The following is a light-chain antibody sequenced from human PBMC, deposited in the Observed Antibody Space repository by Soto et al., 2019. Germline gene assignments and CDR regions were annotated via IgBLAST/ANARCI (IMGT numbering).Light chain of an antibody. CDR2: DSA. V-gene: IGKV1-39*01. Sequence: IQMTQSPSSLSASLGDTVTITCRASQYIDMFLSWYQQTPGKAPKLLIYDSATLQKDVPSRFTGSGSGTYFTLTISSLRLEDFATYYCRQNYSPPLTFGGGTTVDIK. CDR3: RQNYSPPLT. J-gene: IGKJ4*01. CDR1: QYIDMF.